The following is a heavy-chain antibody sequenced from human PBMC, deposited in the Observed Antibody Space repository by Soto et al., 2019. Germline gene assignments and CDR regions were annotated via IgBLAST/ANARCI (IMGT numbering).Heavy chain of an antibody. V-gene: IGHV4-30-4*01. J-gene: IGHJ6*02. Sequence: PSETLSLTCTVSGGSISSGDYYWSWIRQPPGKGLEWIGYIYYSGSTYYNPSLKSRVTISVDTSKNQFSLNLSSVTAADTAVYYCARDVAAAGIVYYGMDVWGQGTTVTVSS. CDR3: ARDVAAAGIVYYGMDV. CDR2: IYYSGST. D-gene: IGHD6-13*01. CDR1: GGSISSGDYY.